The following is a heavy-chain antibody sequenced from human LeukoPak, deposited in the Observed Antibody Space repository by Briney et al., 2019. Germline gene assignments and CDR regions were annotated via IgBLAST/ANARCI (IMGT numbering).Heavy chain of an antibody. J-gene: IGHJ4*02. CDR2: IWNDGSNE. V-gene: IGHV3-33*06. CDR3: AKDSSAYSGSYYDY. CDR1: GFTFSRYV. D-gene: IGHD1-26*01. Sequence: GGSLRHSCAASGFTFSRYVMQWVRQSPGKGLEWVAVIWNDGSNEYYADSVKGRFTISRDNSKSTLYLQMDSLRAEDTAIYYCAKDSSAYSGSYYDYWGQGTLVTVSS.